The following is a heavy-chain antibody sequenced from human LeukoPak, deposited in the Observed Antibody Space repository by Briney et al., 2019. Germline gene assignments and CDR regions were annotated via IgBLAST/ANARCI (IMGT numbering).Heavy chain of an antibody. CDR1: GFTVSSTY. V-gene: IGHV3-66*01. J-gene: IGHJ6*03. CDR2: IYSGGST. CDR3: ARVTEVPLSYYSFYNMDV. D-gene: IGHD2/OR15-2a*01. Sequence: GGSLRLSCAASGFTVSSTYMSWVRQAPGKGLEWVSVIYSGGSTYYADSVKGRFTISRDNSKNTVFLQVNSLRAEDTAVYYCARVTEVPLSYYSFYNMDVWGKGTTVTISS.